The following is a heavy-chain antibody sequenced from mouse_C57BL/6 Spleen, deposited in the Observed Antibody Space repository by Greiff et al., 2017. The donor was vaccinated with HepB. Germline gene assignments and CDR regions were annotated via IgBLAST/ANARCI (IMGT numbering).Heavy chain of an antibody. J-gene: IGHJ4*01. CDR1: GYTFTDYN. Sequence: VQLQQSGPELVKPGASVKIPCKASGYTFTDYNLDWVKQSHGKSLEWIGDINPNNGGTIYNQKFKGKATLTVDKSSSTAYMELRSLTSEDTAVYYCAILWGNSEYYYAMDYWGQGTAVTVSS. D-gene: IGHD2-1*01. CDR3: AILWGNSEYYYAMDY. V-gene: IGHV1-18*01. CDR2: INPNNGGT.